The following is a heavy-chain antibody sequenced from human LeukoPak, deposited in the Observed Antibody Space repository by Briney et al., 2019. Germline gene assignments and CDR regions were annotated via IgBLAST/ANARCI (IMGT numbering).Heavy chain of an antibody. J-gene: IGHJ4*02. V-gene: IGHV3-30*02. Sequence: GGSLRLSCAASGFTFSSYGMHWVRQAPGKGLEWVAVIWYGGSNEYYADSVKGRFTISRDNSKNTLYLQMNSLRAEDTAVYYCAKDAIAAAVEYYFDYWGQGTLVTVSS. CDR2: IWYGGSNE. D-gene: IGHD6-13*01. CDR1: GFTFSSYG. CDR3: AKDAIAAAVEYYFDY.